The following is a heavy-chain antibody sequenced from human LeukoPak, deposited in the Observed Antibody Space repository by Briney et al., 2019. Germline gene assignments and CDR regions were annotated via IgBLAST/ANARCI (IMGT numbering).Heavy chain of an antibody. V-gene: IGHV3-23*01. CDR1: GFTFSNYG. D-gene: IGHD4-11*01. J-gene: IGHJ4*02. CDR2: ISGSGADT. CDR3: AKAKSYYSNYDY. Sequence: GGSLRLSCAASGFTFSNYGMSWVRQAPGKGLEWVSVISGSGADTYYADSVKGRFTISRDNSKNTLYLQMNSLRAEDTAVYYCAKAKSYYSNYDYWGQGTLVTVSS.